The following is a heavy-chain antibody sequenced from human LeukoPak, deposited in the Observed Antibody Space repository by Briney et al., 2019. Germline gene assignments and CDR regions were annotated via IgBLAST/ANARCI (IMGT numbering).Heavy chain of an antibody. Sequence: SVKISCNASGRXFSSYAISWVRQADGHGLEWMGGIIPIFGKANYAQKFQGRVTITADESTSTAYMELSSLRSEDTAVYYCARVPYCSSTSCYKEYYFDYWGQGTLVTVSS. V-gene: IGHV1-69*13. J-gene: IGHJ4*02. CDR2: IIPIFGKA. D-gene: IGHD2-2*02. CDR3: ARVPYCSSTSCYKEYYFDY. CDR1: GRXFSSYA.